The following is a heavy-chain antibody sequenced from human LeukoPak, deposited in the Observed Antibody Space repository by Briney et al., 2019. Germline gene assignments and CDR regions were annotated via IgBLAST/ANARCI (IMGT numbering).Heavy chain of an antibody. CDR3: ARDFLHSSTSRPFDY. D-gene: IGHD2-2*01. J-gene: IGHJ4*02. Sequence: PGGSLRLSCAASGFFFSSYSMSWVRQDPGKGVEWVSCIFSRSESIFYADSVKGRFTISRDNAKNSLYLQMDSLRAEDTAVYYCARDFLHSSTSRPFDYWGQGTLVTVSS. V-gene: IGHV3-21*01. CDR2: IFSRSESI. CDR1: GFFFSSYS.